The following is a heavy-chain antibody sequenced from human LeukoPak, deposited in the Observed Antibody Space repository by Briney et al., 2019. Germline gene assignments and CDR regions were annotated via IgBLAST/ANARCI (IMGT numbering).Heavy chain of an antibody. CDR3: ARDHYSSGWLYFDY. Sequence: SETLSLTCTVSGYSISSGYYWGWIRQPPGKGLEWIGSIYHSGSTYYNPSLKSRVTISVDTSKNQFSLKLSSVTAADTAVYYCARDHYSSGWLYFDYWGQGTLVTVSS. J-gene: IGHJ4*02. CDR2: IYHSGST. D-gene: IGHD6-19*01. CDR1: GYSISSGYY. V-gene: IGHV4-38-2*02.